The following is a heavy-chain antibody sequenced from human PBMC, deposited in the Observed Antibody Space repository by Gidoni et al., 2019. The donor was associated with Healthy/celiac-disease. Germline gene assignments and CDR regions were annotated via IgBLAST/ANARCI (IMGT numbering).Heavy chain of an antibody. J-gene: IGHJ4*02. D-gene: IGHD2-2*02. Sequence: QVQLVQSGAEVKKPGASVKVSCKASGYNVTSYGISWVRQAPGQGLEWMGWISAYNGNTNYAQKLQGRVTMTTDTSTSTAYMELRSLRSDDTAVYYCARAWDYCSSTSCYKALDYWGQGTLVTVSS. V-gene: IGHV1-18*01. CDR2: ISAYNGNT. CDR1: GYNVTSYG. CDR3: ARAWDYCSSTSCYKALDY.